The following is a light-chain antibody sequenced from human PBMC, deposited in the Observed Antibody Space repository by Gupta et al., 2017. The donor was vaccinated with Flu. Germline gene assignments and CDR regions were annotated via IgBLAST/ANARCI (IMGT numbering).Light chain of an antibody. V-gene: IGKV3-20*01. J-gene: IGKJ1*01. CDR3: QQDDTSPWT. CDR1: QAVTNSY. Sequence: EIVLRQSPGTLSLSPGERASLSCRASQAVTNSYFAWYQQRPGQAPRLLIYDASKRAAGVPDRFSASESGTDFTLTIGRLEPEDFAVYYCQQDDTSPWTFGQGTKVESK. CDR2: DAS.